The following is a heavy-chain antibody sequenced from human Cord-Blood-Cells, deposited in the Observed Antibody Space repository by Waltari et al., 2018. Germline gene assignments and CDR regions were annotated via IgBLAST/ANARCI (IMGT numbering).Heavy chain of an antibody. J-gene: IGHJ4*02. CDR2: INHSGST. Sequence: QVQLQQWGAGLLKPSETLSLTCAVYGGSFSGYYWSWIRPPPGKGLEWIGEINHSGSTNYNPSRKSRVTISVDTSKNQFSLKLSSVTAADTAVYYCARGAGEYSSSSFDYWGQGTLVTVSS. CDR3: ARGAGEYSSSSFDY. D-gene: IGHD6-6*01. V-gene: IGHV4-34*01. CDR1: GGSFSGYY.